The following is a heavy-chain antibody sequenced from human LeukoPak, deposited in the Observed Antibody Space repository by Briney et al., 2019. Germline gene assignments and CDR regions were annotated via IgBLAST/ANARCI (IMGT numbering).Heavy chain of an antibody. V-gene: IGHV1-8*02. CDR3: ARMYSSGWSLYFLGGYYYGMDV. D-gene: IGHD6-19*01. J-gene: IGHJ6*02. CDR2: MNPNSGNT. CDR1: GYTFTSYG. Sequence: ASVKVSCKASGYTFTSYGISWVRQAPGQGLEWMGWMNPNSGNTGYAQKFQGRVTMTRNTSISTAYMELSSLRSEDTAVYYCARMYSSGWSLYFLGGYYYGMDVWGQGTTVTVSS.